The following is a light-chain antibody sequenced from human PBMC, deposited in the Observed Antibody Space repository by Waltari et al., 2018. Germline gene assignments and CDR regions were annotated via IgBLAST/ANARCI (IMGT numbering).Light chain of an antibody. V-gene: IGKV4-1*01. Sequence: DIVMTQSPDSLAVSLGERATINCKSSQSVLYSSNNEHYLAWYQQKPGQPPKLLLYWASARTSGVPDRFSGSGSGTDFTLTISSLQAEDVAVYYCQQYYIPPLTFGQGTRLEIK. CDR2: WAS. J-gene: IGKJ5*01. CDR1: QSVLYSSNNEHY. CDR3: QQYYIPPLT.